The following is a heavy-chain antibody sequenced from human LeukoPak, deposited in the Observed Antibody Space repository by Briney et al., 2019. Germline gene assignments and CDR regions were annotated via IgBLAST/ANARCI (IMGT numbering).Heavy chain of an antibody. CDR2: ISSSSSYI. CDR1: GFTFSSYS. V-gene: IGHV3-21*01. D-gene: IGHD6-6*01. J-gene: IGHJ3*02. Sequence: GGSLRLSCAASGFTFSSYSMNWVRQAPGKGLEWVSSISSSSSYIYYADSVKGRFTISRDNAKNSLYLQMNSLRAEDTAVYYCARATYIAARPGAFDIWGQGTMVTVSS. CDR3: ARATYIAARPGAFDI.